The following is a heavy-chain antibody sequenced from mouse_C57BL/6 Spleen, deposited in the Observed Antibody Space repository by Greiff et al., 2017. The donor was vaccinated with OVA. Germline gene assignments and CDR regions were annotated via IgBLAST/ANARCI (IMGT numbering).Heavy chain of an antibody. D-gene: IGHD1-1*01. J-gene: IGHJ4*01. Sequence: EVHLVESGGGLVKPGGSLKLSCAASGFTFSSYTMSWVRQTPEKRLEWVATISGGGGNTYYPDSVKGRFTISRDNAKNTLYLQMSSLRSEDTALYYCARHRAYGSPYAMDYWGQGTSVTVSS. CDR2: ISGGGGNT. CDR1: GFTFSSYT. CDR3: ARHRAYGSPYAMDY. V-gene: IGHV5-9*01.